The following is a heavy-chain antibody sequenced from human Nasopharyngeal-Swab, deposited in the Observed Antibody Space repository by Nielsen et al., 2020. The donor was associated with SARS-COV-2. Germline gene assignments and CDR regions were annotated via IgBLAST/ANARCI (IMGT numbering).Heavy chain of an antibody. J-gene: IGHJ3*01. CDR2: IRSKANSHTT. V-gene: IGHV3-72*01. CDR3: ARGRDSFNL. Sequence: GESLKISCAASGFSFSDYHMDWVRQAPGKGLEWVGRIRSKANSHTTEYAASVKGRFIVSRDDSTNSLYLQMKNLETEDTAVYYYARGRDSFNLWGQGTMVTVSS. CDR1: GFSFSDYH.